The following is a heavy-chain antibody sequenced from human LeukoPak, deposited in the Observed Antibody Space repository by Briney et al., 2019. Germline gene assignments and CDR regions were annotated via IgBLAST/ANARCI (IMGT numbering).Heavy chain of an antibody. CDR3: AHSPIDSSGWYVWFDP. CDR1: GFSLSTSGVG. V-gene: IGHV2-5*02. CDR2: IYWDDDK. D-gene: IGHD6-19*01. Sequence: ESGPTLVKPTQTLTLTCTFSGFSLSTSGVGVGWIRQPPGKALEWLALIYWDDDKRYSPSLKSRLTITKDTSKSQVVLTMTNMDPVDTATYYCAHSPIDSSGWYVWFDPWGQGTLVTVSS. J-gene: IGHJ5*02.